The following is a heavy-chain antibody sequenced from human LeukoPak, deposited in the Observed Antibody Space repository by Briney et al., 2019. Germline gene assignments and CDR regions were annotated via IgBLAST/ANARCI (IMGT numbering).Heavy chain of an antibody. J-gene: IGHJ3*02. CDR1: GGSFSGYY. Sequence: PSETLSLTCAVYGGSFSGYYWSWIRQPPGKGLEWIGEINHSGSTNYNPSLKSRVTISVDTSKNQFSLKLSSVTAADTAVYYCARDADSSGSSGYWNAFDIWGQGTMVTVSS. V-gene: IGHV4-34*01. D-gene: IGHD3-22*01. CDR2: INHSGST. CDR3: ARDADSSGSSGYWNAFDI.